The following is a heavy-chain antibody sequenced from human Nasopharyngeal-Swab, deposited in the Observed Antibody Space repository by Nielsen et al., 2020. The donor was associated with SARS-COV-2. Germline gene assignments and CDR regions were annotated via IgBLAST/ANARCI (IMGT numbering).Heavy chain of an antibody. J-gene: IGHJ6*02. V-gene: IGHV3-23*01. D-gene: IGHD6-19*01. CDR2: ISGSGGST. CDR3: AKDDRRSQWLVDYYYGMDV. Sequence: GGSLRLSCAASGFTFSSYAMSWVRQATGKGLEWVSAISGSGGSTYYADSVKGRFTISRDNSKNTLYLQMNSLRAEDTAVYYCAKDDRRSQWLVDYYYGMDVWGQGTTVTVSS. CDR1: GFTFSSYA.